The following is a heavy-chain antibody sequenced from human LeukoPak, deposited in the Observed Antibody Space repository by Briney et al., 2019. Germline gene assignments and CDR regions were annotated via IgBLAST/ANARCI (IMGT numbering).Heavy chain of an antibody. J-gene: IGHJ6*03. CDR3: ARDHSSSSTTASGYYYYMDV. Sequence: GASVKVSCKASGYTFTGYYMHWVRQAPGQGLEWMGIINPSGGSTSYAQKFQGRVTMARDTSTSTVYMELSSLRSEDTAVYYCARDHSSSSTTASGYYYYMDVWGKGTTVTVSS. CDR1: GYTFTGYY. V-gene: IGHV1-46*01. CDR2: INPSGGST. D-gene: IGHD6-6*01.